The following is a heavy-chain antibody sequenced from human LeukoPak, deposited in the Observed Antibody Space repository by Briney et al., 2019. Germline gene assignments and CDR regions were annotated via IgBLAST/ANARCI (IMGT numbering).Heavy chain of an antibody. CDR1: GFTFSSYG. CDR2: ISYDGSNK. CDR3: AKDLAAAFSIDYYYYGMDV. V-gene: IGHV3-30*18. Sequence: PGGSLRLSCAASGFTFSSYGMHWVRQAPGKGLEWVAVISYDGSNKYYADSVKGRFTISRDNSKNTLYLQMNSLRAEDTEVYYCAKDLAAAFSIDYYYYGMDVWGQGTTVTVSS. J-gene: IGHJ6*02. D-gene: IGHD6-13*01.